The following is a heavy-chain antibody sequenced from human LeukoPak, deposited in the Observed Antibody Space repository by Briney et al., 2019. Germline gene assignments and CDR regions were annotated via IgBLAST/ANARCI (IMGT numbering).Heavy chain of an antibody. D-gene: IGHD5-18*01. V-gene: IGHV3-30*02. Sequence: GGSLRLSCAASGFTFSSYGMHWVRQAPGKGLEWVAFIRYDRSNKYYADSVKGRFTISRDNSKNTLYLQMNSLRAEDTAVYYCAKDQRYSYGCFDYWGQGTLVTVSS. CDR3: AKDQRYSYGCFDY. CDR1: GFTFSSYG. J-gene: IGHJ4*02. CDR2: IRYDRSNK.